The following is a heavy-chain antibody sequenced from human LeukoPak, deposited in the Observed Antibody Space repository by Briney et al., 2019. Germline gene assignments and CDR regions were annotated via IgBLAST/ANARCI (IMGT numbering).Heavy chain of an antibody. J-gene: IGHJ6*03. CDR1: GGSFSGYY. CDR2: INHSGST. CDR3: ARSGITMVRGVISYYYYYYVDV. Sequence: PSETLSLTCAVYGGSFSGYYWSWIRQPPGKGLEWIGEINHSGSTNYNPSLKSRVTIPVDRSKNQFSLKLSSVTAADTAVYYCARSGITMVRGVISYYYYYYVDVWGKGTTVTVSS. V-gene: IGHV4-34*01. D-gene: IGHD3-10*01.